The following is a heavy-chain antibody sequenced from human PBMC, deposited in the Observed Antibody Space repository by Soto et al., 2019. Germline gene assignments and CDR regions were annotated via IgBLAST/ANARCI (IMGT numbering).Heavy chain of an antibody. CDR1: GFTFSRYG. CDR2: ITSTGGNT. V-gene: IGHV3-23*01. J-gene: IGHJ4*02. CDR3: GTPMTADGTTY. Sequence: PGGSLRLSCAASGFTFSRYGMSWVRQAPGKGLEWVSVITSTGGNTYYADSVKGRFTISRDNSKDTLYLQMNSLRADDTAVYYCGTPMTADGTTYWGQGTLVTVSS. D-gene: IGHD6-13*01.